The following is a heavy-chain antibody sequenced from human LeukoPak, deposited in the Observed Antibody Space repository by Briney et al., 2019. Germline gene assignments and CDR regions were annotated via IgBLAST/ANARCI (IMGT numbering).Heavy chain of an antibody. CDR3: ATEIARGYCSSTSCYPFDY. J-gene: IGHJ4*02. Sequence: ASVKVSCKVSGYTLTELSMHWVRQAPGKGLEWMGGFDPEDGKTIYAQKFQGRVTMTEDTSTDTAYMELSSLRSEDTAVYYCATEIARGYCSSTSCYPFDYWGQGTLVTVSS. CDR2: FDPEDGKT. D-gene: IGHD2-2*01. V-gene: IGHV1-24*01. CDR1: GYTLTELS.